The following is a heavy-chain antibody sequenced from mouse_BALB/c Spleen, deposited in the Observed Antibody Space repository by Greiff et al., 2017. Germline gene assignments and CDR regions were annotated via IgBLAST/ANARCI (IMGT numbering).Heavy chain of an antibody. CDR3: ASSFYYPFAY. CDR1: GFTFSSYA. D-gene: IGHD2-1*01. J-gene: IGHJ3*01. V-gene: IGHV5-6-5*01. CDR2: ISSGGST. Sequence: EVMLVESGGGLVKPGGSLKLSCAASGFTFSSYAMSWVRQTPEKRLEWVASISSGGSTYYPDSVKGRFTISRDNARNILYLQMSSLRSEDTAMYYCASSFYYPFAYWGQGTLVTVSA.